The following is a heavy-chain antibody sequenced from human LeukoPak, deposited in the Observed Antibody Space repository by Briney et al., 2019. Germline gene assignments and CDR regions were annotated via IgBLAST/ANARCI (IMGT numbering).Heavy chain of an antibody. CDR2: IYNNGIT. CDR3: ARGYKSGWFHGYNWFDP. Sequence: SETLSLTCTVSDGSISSDNYYWNWIRQPAGKGLEWIGRIYNNGITNYNPTLRSRVTISVAKNKKQFSLTLSSVTAADTAVYYCARGYKSGWFHGYNWFDPWGQGTLVTVSS. J-gene: IGHJ5*02. V-gene: IGHV4-61*02. D-gene: IGHD6-19*01. CDR1: DGSISSDNYY.